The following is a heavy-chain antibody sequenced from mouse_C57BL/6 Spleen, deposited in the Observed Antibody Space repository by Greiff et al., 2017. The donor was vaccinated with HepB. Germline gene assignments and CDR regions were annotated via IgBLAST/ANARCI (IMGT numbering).Heavy chain of an antibody. CDR3: ARFHGDAMDY. Sequence: QVQLQQPGAELVRPGSSLKLSCTASGYTFTSYWMYWVKQRPIQGLEWIGNIDPSDSETHYNQKFKDKATITVDKSSSTVYMQLSSLTSEDSAVYYCARFHGDAMDYWGQGTSVTVSS. D-gene: IGHD1-2*01. CDR2: IDPSDSET. CDR1: GYTFTSYW. V-gene: IGHV1-52*01. J-gene: IGHJ4*01.